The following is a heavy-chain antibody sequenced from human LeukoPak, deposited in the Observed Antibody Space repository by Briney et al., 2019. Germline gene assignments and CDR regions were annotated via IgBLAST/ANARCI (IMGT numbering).Heavy chain of an antibody. Sequence: SETLSLTCTVSGGSISSSINYWGWSRQPPGKGLEWIGSIYYSGSTYYNPSLKSRVTISVDTSKNQFSLKLSSVTAADTAVYYCARWSWGLDYWGQGTLVTVSS. CDR2: IYYSGST. J-gene: IGHJ4*02. CDR1: GGSISSSINY. D-gene: IGHD7-27*01. V-gene: IGHV4-39*01. CDR3: ARWSWGLDY.